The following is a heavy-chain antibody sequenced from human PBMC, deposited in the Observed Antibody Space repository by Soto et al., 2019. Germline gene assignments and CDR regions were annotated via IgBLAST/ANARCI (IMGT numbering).Heavy chain of an antibody. CDR1: GGSFRGYY. CDR3: ARGEITLLGGMDV. Sequence: SETLSLTCTVSGGSFRGYYWGWVRQPPGKGLEWIGEINHSGSSNYHPSLKSRVTISVATSKNQFSLTVNSVTPADTAVYYCARGEITLLGGMDVWGQGTTVTISS. V-gene: IGHV4-34*01. J-gene: IGHJ6*02. CDR2: INHSGSS. D-gene: IGHD3-10*01.